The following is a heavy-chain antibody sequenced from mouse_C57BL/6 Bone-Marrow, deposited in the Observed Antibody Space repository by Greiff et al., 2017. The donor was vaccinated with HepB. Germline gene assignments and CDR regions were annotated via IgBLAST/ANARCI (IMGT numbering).Heavy chain of an antibody. CDR1: GYTFTSYG. CDR2: SYPRSGNN. Sequence: VQLVESGAELARPGASVKLSCKASGYTFTSYGISWVKQRTGQGLEWIGESYPRSGNNYYNEKLKGKATLTADKSSSTAYMELRSLTSEDSAVYFCARSAWFSYWGQGTLVTVSA. J-gene: IGHJ3*01. V-gene: IGHV1-81*01. CDR3: ARSAWFSY.